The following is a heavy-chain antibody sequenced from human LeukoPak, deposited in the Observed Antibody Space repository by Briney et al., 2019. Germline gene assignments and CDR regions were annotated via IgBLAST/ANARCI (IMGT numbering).Heavy chain of an antibody. J-gene: IGHJ4*02. CDR1: GFTFNNYA. CDR3: ARDYADYVGYFFFDY. V-gene: IGHV3-23*01. CDR2: ISGGGETT. Sequence: GGSLRLSCAASGFTFNNYAMNWVRQAPGKGLEWVSSISGGGETTYYADSAKGRFTISRDNSQNSLYLQMNSLRAEDTAVYYCARDYADYVGYFFFDYWGQGTLVTVSS. D-gene: IGHD4-17*01.